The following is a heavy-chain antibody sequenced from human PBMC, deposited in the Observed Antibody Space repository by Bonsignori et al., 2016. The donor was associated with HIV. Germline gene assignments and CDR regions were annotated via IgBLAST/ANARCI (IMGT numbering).Heavy chain of an antibody. CDR1: GFTFSNYW. CDR3: ARAVDSNLSDY. J-gene: IGHJ4*02. Sequence: GGSLRLSCAVSGFTFSNYWMHWVRQAPGKGLVWVSRINSDGSSTSYADSVKGRFTISRDNAKNTLYLQMNSLRAEDTAVYYCARAVDSNLSDYWGQGTLVTVSS. V-gene: IGHV3-74*01. D-gene: IGHD3-22*01. CDR2: INSDGSST.